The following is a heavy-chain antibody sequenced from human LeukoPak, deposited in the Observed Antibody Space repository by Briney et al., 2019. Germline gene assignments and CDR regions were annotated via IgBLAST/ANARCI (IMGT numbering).Heavy chain of an antibody. D-gene: IGHD1-14*01. J-gene: IGHJ4*02. V-gene: IGHV4-30-4*08. Sequence: ASQTLSLTCTVSGVSVGSGDYFWSWISQPPGKGLEWIGYIYFSGSTDSNPSLESRVTVPIDTSKNQFSLKLRSVTAADTAVYYYTRNASPDYWRQGLLVTVSS. CDR3: TRNASPDY. CDR2: IYFSGST. CDR1: GVSVGSGDYF.